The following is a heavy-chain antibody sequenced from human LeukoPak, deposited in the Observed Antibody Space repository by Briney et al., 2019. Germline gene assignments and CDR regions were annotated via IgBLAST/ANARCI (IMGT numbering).Heavy chain of an antibody. CDR1: GDPMNGYY. V-gene: IGHV4-4*07. CDR2: LFTGGNA. Sequence: PSETLPLTCSVSGDPMNGYYWIWIRQTAGKGLEWIGRLFTGGNAECNPSLKSRVTMSVETSKSQFSLKLTSVTAADTAIYYCARGLRWDSGNDWGPEHWGQGVLVTVSS. D-gene: IGHD5-12*01. CDR3: ARGLRWDSGNDWGPEH. J-gene: IGHJ4*02.